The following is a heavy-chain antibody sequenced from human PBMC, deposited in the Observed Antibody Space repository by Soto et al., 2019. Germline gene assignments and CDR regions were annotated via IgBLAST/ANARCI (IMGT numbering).Heavy chain of an antibody. CDR3: ARDFVLRFLEWLPYYYYGMDV. J-gene: IGHJ6*02. CDR2: INPNSGGT. D-gene: IGHD3-3*01. Sequence: ASVKVSCKASGYTFTGYYMHWVRQAPGQGPEWMGWINPNSGGTNYAQKFQGRVTMTRDTSISTAYMELSRLRSDDTAAYYCARDFVLRFLEWLPYYYYGMDVWGQGTTVTVSS. V-gene: IGHV1-2*02. CDR1: GYTFTGYY.